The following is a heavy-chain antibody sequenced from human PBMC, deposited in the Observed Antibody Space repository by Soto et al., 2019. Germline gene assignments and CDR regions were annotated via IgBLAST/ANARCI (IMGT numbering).Heavy chain of an antibody. D-gene: IGHD2-8*02. Sequence: TGGSLRLSCAASGFTFSSYGMHWVRQAPGKGLEWVAVISYDGSNKYYADSVKGRFTISRDNSKNTLYLQMNSLRAEDTAVYYCAKDRVVYASYYYYYGMDVWGQGTTVTVSS. CDR3: AKDRVVYASYYYYYGMDV. V-gene: IGHV3-30*18. CDR2: ISYDGSNK. J-gene: IGHJ6*02. CDR1: GFTFSSYG.